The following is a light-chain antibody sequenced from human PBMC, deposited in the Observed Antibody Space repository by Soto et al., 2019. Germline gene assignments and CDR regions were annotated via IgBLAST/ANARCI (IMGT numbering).Light chain of an antibody. CDR2: GAS. V-gene: IGKV3-15*01. Sequence: EIVMTQSPATLSVSPGERATLSCRASQSVSSTLAWYQQKPGQAPRLLIYGASTRATGILARFSGSGSGTEFTLTISSLQSEDFAVYYCQQYIYWPWTFGQGTKVDIK. J-gene: IGKJ1*01. CDR3: QQYIYWPWT. CDR1: QSVSST.